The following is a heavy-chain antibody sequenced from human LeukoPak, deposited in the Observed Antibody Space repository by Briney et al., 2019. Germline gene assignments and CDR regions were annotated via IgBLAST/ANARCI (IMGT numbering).Heavy chain of an antibody. CDR2: IDFGGTTI. J-gene: IGHJ4*02. CDR3: ARGRGSSGIYYSFDN. D-gene: IGHD3-10*01. CDR1: GFTFSSFE. V-gene: IGHV3-48*03. Sequence: GGSLRLSCEASGFTFSSFEMNWVRQAPGKGLEWFSYIDFGGTTICYADSVKGRFTTSRDSAKNSLYLQMNSLRAEDTAVYYCARGRGSSGIYYSFDNWGQGTLVTVSS.